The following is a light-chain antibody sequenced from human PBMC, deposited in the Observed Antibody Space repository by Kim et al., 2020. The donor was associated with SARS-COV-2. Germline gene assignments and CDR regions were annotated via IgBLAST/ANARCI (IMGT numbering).Light chain of an antibody. CDR1: QDISNY. Sequence: DIQMTQSPSSLSASVGDRVTITCQASQDISNYLNWYQQKPGKAPKLLIYDASNLETGVPSRFSGSGSGTDFTFTISSLQAEDIGTYYCQQYDNLPLTFGGGTKVDIK. CDR3: QQYDNLPLT. J-gene: IGKJ4*01. CDR2: DAS. V-gene: IGKV1-33*01.